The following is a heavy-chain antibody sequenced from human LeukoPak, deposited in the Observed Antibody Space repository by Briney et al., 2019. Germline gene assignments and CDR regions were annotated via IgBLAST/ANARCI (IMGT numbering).Heavy chain of an antibody. V-gene: IGHV4-4*09. Sequence: PSETLSLTCTVSGGSISSYYWSWIRQPPGQGLEWIGYIYTSGSTNYNPSLKSRVTISVDTSKNQFSLKLSSVTAADTAVYYCASSTSCLAIDYWGQGTLVTVSS. J-gene: IGHJ4*02. D-gene: IGHD2-2*01. CDR3: ASSTSCLAIDY. CDR2: IYTSGST. CDR1: GGSISSYY.